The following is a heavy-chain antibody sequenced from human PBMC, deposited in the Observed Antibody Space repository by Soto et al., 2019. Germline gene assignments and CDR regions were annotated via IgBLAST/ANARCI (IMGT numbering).Heavy chain of an antibody. CDR2: ISFDGSDK. Sequence: GGSLRLSSAASGFSFSNCGMHWVRQAPGKGLEWVAAISFDGSDKYYSESVKGRFTISRDNSKNTLFLQMNSLRVEDTAVYYCVKGSEVARQELDYWGQGTLVTVSS. CDR1: GFSFSNCG. J-gene: IGHJ4*02. D-gene: IGHD2-15*01. V-gene: IGHV3-30*18. CDR3: VKGSEVARQELDY.